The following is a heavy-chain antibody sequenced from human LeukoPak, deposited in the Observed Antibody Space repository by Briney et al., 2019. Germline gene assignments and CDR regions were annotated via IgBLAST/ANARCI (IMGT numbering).Heavy chain of an antibody. CDR1: GYTFTIYD. J-gene: IGHJ4*02. D-gene: IGHD6-6*01. CDR3: ARASYRSSIAALP. V-gene: IGHV1-8*01. Sequence: GASVKVCCKASGYTFTIYDINWVRQATGQGLEWMGWMNPNSGNTGYAQKFQGRVTMTRNTYISTDYMELSSMRSEDTAVYYCARASYRSSIAALPWGQGTLVTVSS. CDR2: MNPNSGNT.